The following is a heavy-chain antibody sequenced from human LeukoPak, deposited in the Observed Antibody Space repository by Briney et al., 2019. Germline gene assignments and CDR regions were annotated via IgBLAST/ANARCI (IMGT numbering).Heavy chain of an antibody. J-gene: IGHJ4*02. CDR2: IKQDGSEK. CDR1: GFTFSSYW. Sequence: GGSLRLSCVTSGFTFSSYWTSWVRQAPGKRLEWVANIKQDGSEKYYADSVKGRFTISRDNAKNSLNLQMDSLSAEDTAIYYCVRDIIVVTVAIYFDNWGQGTLVTVSS. V-gene: IGHV3-7*01. CDR3: VRDIIVVTVAIYFDN. D-gene: IGHD2-2*02.